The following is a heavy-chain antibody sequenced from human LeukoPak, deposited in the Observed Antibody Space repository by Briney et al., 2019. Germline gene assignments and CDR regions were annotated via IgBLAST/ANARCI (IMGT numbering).Heavy chain of an antibody. J-gene: IGHJ4*02. CDR2: ISGSGGST. D-gene: IGHD3-22*01. CDR3: ARSLPHSSGYYYPIDY. CDR1: GFTFSSYA. Sequence: GGSLRLSCAASGFTFSSYAMSWVRQAPGKGLEWVSGISGSGGSTYYADSVKGRFTISRDNAKNSLYLQMNSLRAEDTAVYYCARSLPHSSGYYYPIDYWGQGTLVTVSS. V-gene: IGHV3-23*01.